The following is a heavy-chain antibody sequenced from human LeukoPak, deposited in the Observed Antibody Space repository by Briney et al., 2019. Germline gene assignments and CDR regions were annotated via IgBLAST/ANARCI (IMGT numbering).Heavy chain of an antibody. CDR2: ISWNSGSI. D-gene: IGHD6-13*01. CDR1: GFTFDDYA. J-gene: IGHJ6*03. V-gene: IGHV3-9*01. Sequence: GGSLRLSCAASGFTFDDYAMHWVRQAPGKGLEWVSGISWNSGSIGYADSVKGRFTISRDNAKNSLYLQMNSLRAEDTALYYCAKGAAAGMDYYYYYYMDVWSKGTTVTVSS. CDR3: AKGAAAGMDYYYYYYMDV.